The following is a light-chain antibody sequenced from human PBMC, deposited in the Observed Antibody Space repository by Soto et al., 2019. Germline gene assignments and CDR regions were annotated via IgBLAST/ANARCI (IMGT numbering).Light chain of an antibody. J-gene: IGLJ3*02. Sequence: QSALTQPASVSGSPGQSITISCTGTSSDIGGYHYVSWYQQHPGKAPKLIIYEVSHRSSGVSNRFSASKSGNTASLTISGLQPEDEADYHCSSYSTSNTRWVFGGGTKLTVL. V-gene: IGLV2-14*01. CDR2: EVS. CDR1: SSDIGGYHY. CDR3: SSYSTSNTRWV.